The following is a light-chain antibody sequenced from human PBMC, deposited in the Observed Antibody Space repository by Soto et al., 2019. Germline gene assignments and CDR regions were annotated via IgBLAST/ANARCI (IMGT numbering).Light chain of an antibody. CDR3: QQSYTTPRT. V-gene: IGKV1-39*01. CDR1: QTIIGY. J-gene: IGKJ1*01. Sequence: SLSASIGDSVTITCRASQTIIGYLNWYQQKPGKAPRLLINAASNLQSGVPSRFRGSGSETDFTLTITSLQPEDFATYYCQQSYTTPRTFGQGTKVDIK. CDR2: AAS.